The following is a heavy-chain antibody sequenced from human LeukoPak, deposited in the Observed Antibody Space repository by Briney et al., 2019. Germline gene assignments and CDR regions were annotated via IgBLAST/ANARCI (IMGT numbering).Heavy chain of an antibody. D-gene: IGHD5-12*01. CDR1: GYTFTSYD. J-gene: IGHJ5*02. Sequence: ASVKVYCKASGYTFTSYDINWVRQATGQGLEWMGWMNPKSGNTGYAQKFQGRVTMTRNTSISTAYMELSSLRSEDTAVYYCARGSRYSGYVQWGVTLNWFDPWGQGTLVTVSS. CDR3: ARGSRYSGYVQWGVTLNWFDP. V-gene: IGHV1-8*01. CDR2: MNPKSGNT.